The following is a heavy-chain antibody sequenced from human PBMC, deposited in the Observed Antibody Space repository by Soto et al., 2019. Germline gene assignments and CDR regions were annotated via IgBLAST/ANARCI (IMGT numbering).Heavy chain of an antibody. CDR1: GFTFSTYA. Sequence: PGGSLRLSCAASGFTFSTYAMSWARQAPGKGLEWVSTISDSGGRTYYAASVKGRFTISRDNSKNTLYLLMNSLSAEDTALYYCAKFHGSGTYYNFPDYWGQGTLVTVSS. D-gene: IGHD3-10*01. V-gene: IGHV3-23*01. CDR2: ISDSGGRT. J-gene: IGHJ4*02. CDR3: AKFHGSGTYYNFPDY.